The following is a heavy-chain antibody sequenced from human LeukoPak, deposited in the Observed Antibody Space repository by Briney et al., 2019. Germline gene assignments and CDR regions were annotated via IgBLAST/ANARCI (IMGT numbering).Heavy chain of an antibody. Sequence: SETLSLTCTVSGGSISSGGYYWSWIRQHPGKGLEWIGNIYYRGSTYYNPSLKSRVIISVDTAKNQFSLRLSSVTAADTAVYYCARDTTLDHWGQGLLVTVSS. CDR2: IYYRGST. V-gene: IGHV4-31*03. J-gene: IGHJ4*02. CDR3: ARDTTLDH. D-gene: IGHD1-1*01. CDR1: GGSISSGGYY.